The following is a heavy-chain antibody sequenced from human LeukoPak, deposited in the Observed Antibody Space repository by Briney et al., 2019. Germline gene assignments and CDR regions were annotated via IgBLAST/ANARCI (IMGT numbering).Heavy chain of an antibody. Sequence: SETLSLACAVYGGSFSGYYWSWIRQPPGKGLEWIGEINHSGSTNYNPSLKSRVTISVDTSKNQFSLKLSSVTAADTAVYYCARGGRGPYYFDYWGQGTLVTVSS. V-gene: IGHV4-34*01. CDR1: GGSFSGYY. J-gene: IGHJ4*02. CDR2: INHSGST. D-gene: IGHD3-10*01. CDR3: ARGGRGPYYFDY.